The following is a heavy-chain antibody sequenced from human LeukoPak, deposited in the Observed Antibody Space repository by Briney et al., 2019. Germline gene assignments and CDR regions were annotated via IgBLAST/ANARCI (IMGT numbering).Heavy chain of an antibody. D-gene: IGHD1-1*01. Sequence: PSETLSLTCTVSGGSISSDYWSWVRQPPGKGLEWIGYIFYSGNTKYNPSLKSRHTISVDTSKNQFSLKLSSVTAADTAVYYCARHDGNWNREFDYWGQGTLVTVSS. CDR2: IFYSGNT. CDR1: GGSISSDY. CDR3: ARHDGNWNREFDY. V-gene: IGHV4-59*08. J-gene: IGHJ4*02.